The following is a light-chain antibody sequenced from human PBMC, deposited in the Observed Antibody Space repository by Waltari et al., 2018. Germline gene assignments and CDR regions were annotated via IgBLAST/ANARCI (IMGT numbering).Light chain of an antibody. CDR1: HGITSH. V-gene: IGKV1-9*01. Sequence: DIQLTQSPSFLSASVGDRVTITCRASHGITSHLAWYQQKSGRAPNFLIYAASTLRRGVPSRFSGSGSGTVFTLTINDLQPEDFATYYCQQLNSYLYSFGQGTEVVMK. J-gene: IGKJ2*01. CDR2: AAS. CDR3: QQLNSYLYS.